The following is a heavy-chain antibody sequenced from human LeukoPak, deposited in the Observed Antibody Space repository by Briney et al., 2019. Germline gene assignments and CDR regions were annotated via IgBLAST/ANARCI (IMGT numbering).Heavy chain of an antibody. D-gene: IGHD6-6*01. CDR3: ARGIAARGYGVYNWFDP. Sequence: SVKVSCKASGGTFSSYAISWVRQAPGQGLEWMGGIIPIFGTANYAQKFQGRVTITADESTSTAYMELSSLRSEDTAVYYCARGIAARGYGVYNWFDPWGQGTLVTVSS. V-gene: IGHV1-69*13. CDR2: IIPIFGTA. CDR1: GGTFSSYA. J-gene: IGHJ5*02.